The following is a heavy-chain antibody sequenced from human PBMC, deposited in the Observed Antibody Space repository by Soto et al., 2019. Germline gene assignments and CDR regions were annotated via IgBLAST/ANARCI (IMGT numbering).Heavy chain of an antibody. J-gene: IGHJ4*02. CDR2: ISGSGGST. D-gene: IGHD5-12*01. CDR1: GFTFSSYA. V-gene: IGHV3-23*01. CDR3: ARSEATIPRIDY. Sequence: PGGSLRLSCAASGFTFSSYAMSWVRQAPGKGLEWVSAISGSGGSTYYADSVKGRFTISRGNSKNTLYLQMNSLRAADTAMYYCARSEATIPRIDYWGQGTLVTVSS.